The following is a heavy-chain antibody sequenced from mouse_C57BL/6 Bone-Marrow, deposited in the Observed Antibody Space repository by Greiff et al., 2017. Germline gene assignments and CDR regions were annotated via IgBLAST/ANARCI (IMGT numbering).Heavy chain of an antibody. D-gene: IGHD1-1*01. CDR1: GYTFTSYW. V-gene: IGHV1-64*01. CDR3: ARYDYYGSSYYAMDY. J-gene: IGHJ4*01. CDR2: IHPNSGST. Sequence: VQLQQPGAELVKPGASVKLSCKASGYTFTSYWMHWVKQRPGQGLEWIGMIHPNSGSTNYNEKFKSKATLTVDKSSSTAYMQLSSLTSEDSAVYYCARYDYYGSSYYAMDYWGQGTSVTVSS.